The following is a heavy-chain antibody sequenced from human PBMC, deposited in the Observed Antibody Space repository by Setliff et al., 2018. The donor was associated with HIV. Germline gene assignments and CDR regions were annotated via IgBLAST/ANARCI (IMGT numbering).Heavy chain of an antibody. V-gene: IGHV1-69*05. CDR1: GGTFSTHA. CDR2: IIPIFGTT. D-gene: IGHD3-22*01. Sequence: GASVKVSCKASGGTFSTHAINWVRQAPGQGLEWMGGIIPIFGTTHYAQKFQGRVTITTDESTNTAYMELGSLRSEDTAVYYCARDYSPTFYYYDSSGTFDYWGQGTLVTVSS. J-gene: IGHJ4*02. CDR3: ARDYSPTFYYYDSSGTFDY.